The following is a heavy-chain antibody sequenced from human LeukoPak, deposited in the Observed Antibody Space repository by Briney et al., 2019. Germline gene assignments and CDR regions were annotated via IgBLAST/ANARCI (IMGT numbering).Heavy chain of an antibody. CDR2: VYYNGST. D-gene: IGHD2-15*01. CDR1: GGSISSYY. J-gene: IGHJ6*02. Sequence: SETLSLTCSVSGGSISSYYWSWIRQPPGKGLEWIGFVYYNGSTNYNPSLRSRVTKSADTSKNQFSLRLNSVTAADTAVYYCARDCSGGTCYNGILAGMDVWGQGTTVTVSS. V-gene: IGHV4-59*01. CDR3: ARDCSGGTCYNGILAGMDV.